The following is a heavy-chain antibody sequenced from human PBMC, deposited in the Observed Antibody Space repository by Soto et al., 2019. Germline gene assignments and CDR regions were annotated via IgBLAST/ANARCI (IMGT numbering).Heavy chain of an antibody. D-gene: IGHD6-13*01. CDR3: ASSHAGAHITAAVH. CDR1: GGSISSGGYY. CDR2: IYHSGST. V-gene: IGHV4-30-2*01. J-gene: IGHJ4*02. Sequence: QLQLQESGSGLVKPSQTLSLTCAVSGGSISSGGYYWSWIRQPPGKGLEWIGYIYHSGSTYYNPSLQSRDTRAVDRPKNQFSLKLSAVTGADTAVYYCASSHAGAHITAAVHWGQGTLVTVSS.